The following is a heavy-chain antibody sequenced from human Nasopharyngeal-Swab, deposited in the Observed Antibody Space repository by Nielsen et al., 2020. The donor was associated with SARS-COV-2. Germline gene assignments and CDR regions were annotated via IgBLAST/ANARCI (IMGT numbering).Heavy chain of an antibody. CDR1: GFTFSGSA. J-gene: IGHJ3*02. V-gene: IGHV3-73*01. Sequence: ESLKISCAASGFTFSGSAMHWVRPASGKGLEWVGRIRSKANSYATAYAASVQGRFTISRDDSKNTAYLQMNSLKTEDTAVYYCTRRAESGDDAFDIWGQGTMVTVSS. CDR2: IRSKANSYAT. CDR3: TRRAESGDDAFDI. D-gene: IGHD3-10*01.